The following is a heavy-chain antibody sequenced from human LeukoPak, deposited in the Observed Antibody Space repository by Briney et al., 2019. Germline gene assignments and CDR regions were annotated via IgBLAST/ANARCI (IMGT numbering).Heavy chain of an antibody. CDR2: IYYSGST. V-gene: IGHV4-59*01. Sequence: SETLSLTCTVSCGSISSYYCSWIRQPPGKGLEWSGYIYYSGSTNYSPSLKSRVTISVDTSKSQFSLKLSSVTAADTAVYYCARKGLTGGLDYWGQGTLVTVSS. D-gene: IGHD2-8*02. J-gene: IGHJ4*02. CDR1: CGSISSYY. CDR3: ARKGLTGGLDY.